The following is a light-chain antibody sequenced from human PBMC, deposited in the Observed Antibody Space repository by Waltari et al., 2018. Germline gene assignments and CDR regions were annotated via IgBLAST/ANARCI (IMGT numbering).Light chain of an antibody. CDR2: EVT. J-gene: IGLJ3*02. Sequence: HSALTQPPSASGSPGQSVTISCTGTSSDIGGHIFVSWYQQHPGKAPKLIIYEVTKRPSGVPDRISASKSGNPASLTVSGLQADDEADYHCSSYTGSDWVFGGGTKLTVL. CDR1: SSDIGGHIF. V-gene: IGLV2-8*01. CDR3: SSYTGSDWV.